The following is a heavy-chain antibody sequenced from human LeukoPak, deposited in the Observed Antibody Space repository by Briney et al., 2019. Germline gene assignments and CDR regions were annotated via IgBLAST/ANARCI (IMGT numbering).Heavy chain of an antibody. J-gene: IGHJ5*02. Sequence: SETLSLTCTVSGGSTSGSYWSWIRQPPGKGLEWVGSFYYSGDTIYHPSLKSRVTISVDKSKNQFSLNLSSLTAADTAVYYCARDPYRDNFLDPWGQGTLVTVSS. D-gene: IGHD1-26*01. CDR2: FYYSGDT. V-gene: IGHV4-59*01. CDR1: GGSTSGSY. CDR3: ARDPYRDNFLDP.